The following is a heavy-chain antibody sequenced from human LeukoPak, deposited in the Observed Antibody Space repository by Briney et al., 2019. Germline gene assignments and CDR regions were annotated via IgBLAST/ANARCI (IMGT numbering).Heavy chain of an antibody. CDR2: IYSGGST. CDR3: ARASDYYDSSGYYYFDY. D-gene: IGHD3-22*01. J-gene: IGHJ4*02. CDR1: GFTVSSNY. V-gene: IGHV3-66*01. Sequence: PGGSLRLSCAASGFTVSSNYMSWVRQAPRQGLEWVSVIYSGGSTYYADSVKGRFTISRDNSKNTLYLQMNSLRAEDTAVYYCARASDYYDSSGYYYFDYWGQGTLVTVSS.